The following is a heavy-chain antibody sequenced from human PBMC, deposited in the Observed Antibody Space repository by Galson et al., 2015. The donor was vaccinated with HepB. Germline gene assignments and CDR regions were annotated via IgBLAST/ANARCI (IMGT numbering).Heavy chain of an antibody. CDR2: INPNSGGT. CDR1: GYTFSGYY. D-gene: IGHD5-18*01. Sequence: SVKVSCKASGYTFSGYYMYWVRQAPGQGLEWMGWINPNSGGTNYAQKFQGRVTMTRDTSISTAYMELSRLRSDDTAVYYCASSVDTTMDSCFDYWGQGTLVTVSS. V-gene: IGHV1-2*02. CDR3: ASSVDTTMDSCFDY. J-gene: IGHJ4*02.